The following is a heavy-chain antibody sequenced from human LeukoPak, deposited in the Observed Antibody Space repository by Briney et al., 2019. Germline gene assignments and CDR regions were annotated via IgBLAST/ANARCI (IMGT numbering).Heavy chain of an antibody. D-gene: IGHD3-3*01. CDR2: ISDSGSTM. V-gene: IGHV3-11*04. J-gene: IGHJ4*02. Sequence: PGGSLRLSCAASGFSFSDYYMFWIRQAPGKGLEWVSYISDSGSTMYYADSVKGRFTISRDNAKNSLYLQMNSLRAEDTAVYYCTRDRTLRFLEFDYWGQGTLVTVSS. CDR3: TRDRTLRFLEFDY. CDR1: GFSFSDYY.